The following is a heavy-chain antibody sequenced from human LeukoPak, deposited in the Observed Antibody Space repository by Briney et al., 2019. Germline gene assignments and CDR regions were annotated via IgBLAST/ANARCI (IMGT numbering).Heavy chain of an antibody. J-gene: IGHJ5*02. CDR3: ARGSEQLYNWFGP. V-gene: IGHV3-48*03. D-gene: IGHD6-6*01. Sequence: PGGSLRLSCVASGFTFSSYEMNWVRQAPGKGLEWVSYISSSGSTIYYADSLKGRFTISSDNAKNSLHLQMNSLRAEDTAVYYCARGSEQLYNWFGPWGQGTLVTVSA. CDR2: ISSSGSTI. CDR1: GFTFSSYE.